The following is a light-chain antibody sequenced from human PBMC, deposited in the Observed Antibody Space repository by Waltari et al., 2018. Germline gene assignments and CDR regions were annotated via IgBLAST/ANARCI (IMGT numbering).Light chain of an antibody. CDR1: QMFSRA. J-gene: IGKJ1*01. CDR3: QHYVRLPAT. V-gene: IGKV3-20*01. Sequence: SCRASQMFSRALACYQQKPGQAPKRLIYGASTRATGIPDRFTGSGSGTDFSLTISSLEPEDFAIYFCQHYVRLPATFGQGTKVEIK. CDR2: GAS.